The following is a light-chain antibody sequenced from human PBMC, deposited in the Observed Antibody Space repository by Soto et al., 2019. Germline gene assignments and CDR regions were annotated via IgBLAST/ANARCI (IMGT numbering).Light chain of an antibody. CDR3: AAWDDSLSGVV. CDR1: SSNIGSNY. J-gene: IGLJ2*01. Sequence: QPVLTQPPSASGTPGQRVTISCSGSSSNIGSNYEYWYQQLPGTAPKLLIYRNNQRPSGVPDRFSGSKSGTSASLAISGLRSEDEADYYCAAWDDSLSGVVFGGGTQLTVL. CDR2: RNN. V-gene: IGLV1-47*01.